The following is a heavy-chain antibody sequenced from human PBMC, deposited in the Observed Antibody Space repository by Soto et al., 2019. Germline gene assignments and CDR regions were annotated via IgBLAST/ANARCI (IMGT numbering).Heavy chain of an antibody. Sequence: SLRLSCAASGFTFSDYAMNWVRQAPGKGLDWVAVISYDGSNKYYADSVKGRFTISRDRSRNTLYLQMNSLRPDDTAVYYCARAQVVVLAAAPADYWGQGTLVTVSS. D-gene: IGHD2-15*01. CDR3: ARAQVVVLAAAPADY. V-gene: IGHV3-30-3*01. J-gene: IGHJ4*02. CDR2: ISYDGSNK. CDR1: GFTFSDYA.